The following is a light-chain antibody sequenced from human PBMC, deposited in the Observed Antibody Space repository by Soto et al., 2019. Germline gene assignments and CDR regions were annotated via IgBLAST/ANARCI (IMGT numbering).Light chain of an antibody. CDR3: MQTIQLPLT. Sequence: DIVMTQSPLSLPFTPGEPASISCRSSQCLLHSNGNHYVYWYVQRPGQTPQVLIYEVSNRVSGVPDRFGGYGAGTDFTLEISRVEADDVGIYYCMQTIQLPLTFGGGTKVDI. J-gene: IGKJ4*01. V-gene: IGKV2D-29*01. CDR1: QCLLHSNGNHY. CDR2: EVS.